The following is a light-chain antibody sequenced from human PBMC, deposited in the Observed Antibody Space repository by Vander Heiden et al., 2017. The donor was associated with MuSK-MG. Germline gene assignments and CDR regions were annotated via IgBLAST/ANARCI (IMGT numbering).Light chain of an antibody. CDR2: GAS. Sequence: EIVMTQSPATLSVSPGERATLSCRASQSVSSNLAWYQQKPGQAPRLLIYGASTRATNIPARFSGGGSGTEFTLTISSLQSEDFAVYYCQQYNNWPRTFGQGTKVEI. J-gene: IGKJ1*01. CDR3: QQYNNWPRT. V-gene: IGKV3-15*01. CDR1: QSVSSN.